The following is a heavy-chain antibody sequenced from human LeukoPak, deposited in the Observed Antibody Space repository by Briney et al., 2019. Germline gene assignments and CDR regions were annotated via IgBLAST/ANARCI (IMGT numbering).Heavy chain of an antibody. J-gene: IGHJ4*02. CDR1: GFTFSSYA. CDR3: AKENSGSYLPYYFDY. CDR2: ISGSATNT. D-gene: IGHD1-26*01. V-gene: IGHV3-23*01. Sequence: QSGGSLRLSCAASGFTFSSYAMSWVRQAPGKGLEWVSAISGSATNTYYADSVKGRFTISRDNSKNTLYLQMNSLRAEDTAVYYCAKENSGSYLPYYFDYWGQGTLVTVSS.